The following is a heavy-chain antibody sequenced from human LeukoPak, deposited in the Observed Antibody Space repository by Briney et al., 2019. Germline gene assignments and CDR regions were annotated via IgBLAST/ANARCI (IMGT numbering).Heavy chain of an antibody. J-gene: IGHJ4*02. CDR2: INWNGGST. V-gene: IGHV3-20*04. CDR3: ASDSWGYSYAGSN. CDR1: GFTFDDYG. Sequence: GGSLRLSCAASGFTFDDYGMSWVRQAPGKGLEWVSGINWNGGSTGYADSVKRRFTISRDNAKNSLYLQMNSLRAEDTALYYCASDSWGYSYAGSNWGQGTLVTVSS. D-gene: IGHD5-18*01.